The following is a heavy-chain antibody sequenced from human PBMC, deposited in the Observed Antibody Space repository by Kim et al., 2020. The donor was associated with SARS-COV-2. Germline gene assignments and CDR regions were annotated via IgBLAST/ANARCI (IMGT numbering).Heavy chain of an antibody. CDR2: ISGSGGST. J-gene: IGHJ4*02. D-gene: IGHD3-22*01. Sequence: GGSLRLSCAASGFTFSSYAMSWVRQAPGKGLEWVSAISGSGGSTYYADSVKGRFTISRDNSKNTLYLQMNSLRAEDTAVYYCAKLVYYYDSSGYFLFDYWGQGTLVTVSS. CDR1: GFTFSSYA. V-gene: IGHV3-23*01. CDR3: AKLVYYYDSSGYFLFDY.